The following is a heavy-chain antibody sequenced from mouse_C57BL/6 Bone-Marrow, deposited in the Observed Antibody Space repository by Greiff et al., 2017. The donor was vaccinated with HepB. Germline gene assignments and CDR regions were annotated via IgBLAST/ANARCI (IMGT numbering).Heavy chain of an antibody. Sequence: VQRVESGAELVRPGTSVKMSCKASGSTFTNYWLGWAKQRPGHGLEWIGDIYPGGGYTNYNEKFKGKATLTADKSSSTAYMQFSSLTSEDSAIYYWARVPVGDVGFAYWGQGTLVTVSA. CDR2: IYPGGGYT. CDR1: GSTFTNYW. CDR3: ARVPVGDVGFAY. V-gene: IGHV1-63*01. J-gene: IGHJ3*01.